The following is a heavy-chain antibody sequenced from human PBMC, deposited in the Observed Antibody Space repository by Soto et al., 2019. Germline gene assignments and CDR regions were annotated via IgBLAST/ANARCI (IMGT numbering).Heavy chain of an antibody. CDR3: ARESEDLTSNFDY. J-gene: IGHJ4*02. Sequence: PGGSLRLSWAASGFKVSDYYMSWIRQAPGKGLEWLSYSSNSGTYTRYADSVKGRFSISRDNAKNSLYLEMNSLRAEDTAVYYCARESEDLTSNFDYWGQGTLVTVSS. CDR2: SSNSGTYT. V-gene: IGHV3-11*06. CDR1: GFKVSDYY.